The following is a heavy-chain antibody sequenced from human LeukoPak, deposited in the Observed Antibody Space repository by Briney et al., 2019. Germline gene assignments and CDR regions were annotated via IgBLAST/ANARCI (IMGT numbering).Heavy chain of an antibody. J-gene: IGHJ4*02. Sequence: SVKVSCKASGGTFSSYAISWVRQAPGQGLEWMGGIIPIFGTANNAQKFQGRVTITADESTSTAYMELSSLRSEDTAVYYCARDVRNGIAVAELDYWGQGTLVTVSS. D-gene: IGHD6-19*01. CDR3: ARDVRNGIAVAELDY. CDR1: GGTFSSYA. CDR2: IIPIFGTA. V-gene: IGHV1-69*13.